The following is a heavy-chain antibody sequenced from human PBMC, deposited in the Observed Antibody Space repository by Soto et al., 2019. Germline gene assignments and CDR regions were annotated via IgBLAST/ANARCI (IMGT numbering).Heavy chain of an antibody. Sequence: PXYSLKISCKCSGYSFTSYVIGWVRQMPGKGLEWMGIIYPGDSDTRYSPSFQGQVTISADKSISTAYLQWSSLKASDTAMYYCARLVSPLDCSSTSCYYNWFDPWGQGTLVTVSS. CDR2: IYPGDSDT. V-gene: IGHV5-51*01. D-gene: IGHD2-2*01. CDR3: ARLVSPLDCSSTSCYYNWFDP. CDR1: GYSFTSYV. J-gene: IGHJ5*02.